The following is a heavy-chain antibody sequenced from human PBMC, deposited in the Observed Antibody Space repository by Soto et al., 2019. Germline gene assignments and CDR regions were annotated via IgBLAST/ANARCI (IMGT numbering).Heavy chain of an antibody. CDR2: IYWDDDK. V-gene: IGHV2-5*02. D-gene: IGHD3-3*02. CDR1: GFSLSTSGVG. Sequence: SGPTLVNPTQTLTLTCTFSGFSLSTSGVGVGWIRQPPGKALEWLALIYWDDDKRYSPSLKSRLTITKDTSKNQVVLTMTNMDPVDTATYYCAHTSSIFGVVTATLLYYSDCNDIYVWAQRTALPVSS. J-gene: IGHJ6*02. CDR3: AHTSSIFGVVTATLLYYSDCNDIYV.